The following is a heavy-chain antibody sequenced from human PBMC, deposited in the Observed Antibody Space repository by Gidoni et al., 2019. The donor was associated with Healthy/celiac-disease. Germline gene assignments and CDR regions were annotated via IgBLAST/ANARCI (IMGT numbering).Heavy chain of an antibody. Sequence: QVQLQESGPGLVKPSETLSLTCTVSGGSISSYYWSWIRQPPGKGLEWIGYIYYSGSTNYNPSLKSRVNISVDTSKNQFSLKLSSVTAADTAVYYCARLPGNYDILTGYGYYFDYWGQGTLVTVSS. J-gene: IGHJ4*02. V-gene: IGHV4-59*01. CDR1: GGSISSYY. D-gene: IGHD3-9*01. CDR2: IYYSGST. CDR3: ARLPGNYDILTGYGYYFDY.